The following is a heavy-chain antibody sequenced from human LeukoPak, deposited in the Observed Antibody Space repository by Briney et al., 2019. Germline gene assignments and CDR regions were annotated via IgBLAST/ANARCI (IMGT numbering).Heavy chain of an antibody. CDR3: ARGEWLRRYYFDF. CDR2: VYDSGST. Sequence: GYVYDSGSTSYNPSLMSRVTISIDRSKNQFSLKLSSVTAADTAVYYCARGEWLRRYYFDFWGQGTLVTVSS. V-gene: IGHV4-59*09. D-gene: IGHD5-12*01. J-gene: IGHJ4*02.